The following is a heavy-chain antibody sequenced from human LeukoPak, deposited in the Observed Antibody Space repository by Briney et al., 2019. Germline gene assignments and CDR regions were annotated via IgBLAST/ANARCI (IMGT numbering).Heavy chain of an antibody. CDR2: IYHSGST. CDR1: GGSISSGGYS. J-gene: IGHJ3*02. D-gene: IGHD3-22*01. CDR3: ARVPSGYYDAFDI. V-gene: IGHV4-30-2*01. Sequence: PSETLSLTCAVSGGSISSGGYSWSWIRQPPGQGLEWIGYIYHSGSTYYNPSLKSRVTISVDRSKNQFSLKLSSVTAADTAVYYCARVPSGYYDAFDIWGQGTMVTVSS.